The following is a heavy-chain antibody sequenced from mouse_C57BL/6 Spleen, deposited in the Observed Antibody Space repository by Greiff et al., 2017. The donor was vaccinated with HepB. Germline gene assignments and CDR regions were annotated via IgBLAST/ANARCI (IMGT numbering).Heavy chain of an antibody. V-gene: IGHV1-69*01. CDR1: GYTFTSYW. CDR3: ARSHYYGSSPYYAMDY. Sequence: QVQLKQPGAELVMPGASVKLSCKASGYTFTSYWMHWVKQRPGQGLEWIGEIDPSDSYTHYNQKFKGKSTLTVDKSSSTAYMQLSSLTSEDSAVYYCARSHYYGSSPYYAMDYWGQGTSVTVSS. D-gene: IGHD1-1*01. J-gene: IGHJ4*01. CDR2: IDPSDSYT.